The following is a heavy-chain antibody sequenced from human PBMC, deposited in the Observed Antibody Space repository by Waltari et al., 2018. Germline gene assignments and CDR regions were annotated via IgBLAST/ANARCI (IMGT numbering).Heavy chain of an antibody. Sequence: EVQVVESGGGLVQPGGSLRLSCAVSGFTFSSYIMNWVRQAPGKGLKGGAYISASGRTIYYGDSVQGRFTISRDNAKNSLFLQMTSLRDDDTAVYYCARGPAFDIWGQGTMVTVSS. CDR1: GFTFSSYI. V-gene: IGHV3-48*02. CDR2: ISASGRTI. CDR3: ARGPAFDI. J-gene: IGHJ3*02.